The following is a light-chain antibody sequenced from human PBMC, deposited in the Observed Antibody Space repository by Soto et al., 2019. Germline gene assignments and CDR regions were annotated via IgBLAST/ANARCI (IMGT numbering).Light chain of an antibody. CDR1: SSDVGGYKY. CDR3: SSYTSSSTQV. Sequence: QSALTQPASVSGSPGQSITISCTGTSSDVGGYKYVSWYQQHPGKAPKLMIYDVSNRPSGVSNRFSGSKSGNTASLTISWLQAEDYADHYCSSYTSSSTQVFGGGTKLTVL. CDR2: DVS. J-gene: IGLJ3*02. V-gene: IGLV2-14*01.